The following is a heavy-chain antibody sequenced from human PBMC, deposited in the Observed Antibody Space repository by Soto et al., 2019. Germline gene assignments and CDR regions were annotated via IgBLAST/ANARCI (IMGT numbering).Heavy chain of an antibody. J-gene: IGHJ3*01. D-gene: IGHD3-22*01. CDR2: IHDNGGTT. Sequence: GGSLRLSCAASGFTFSTYSMTWVRQDPGKGLEWVSGIHDNGGTTYHADSVKGRFTISRDNSKNTVYLQMTGLRVDDTAVYYCARDQLYYNDISGRPLNAFDVWGQGTMVTVSS. CDR3: ARDQLYYNDISGRPLNAFDV. V-gene: IGHV3-23*01. CDR1: GFTFSTYS.